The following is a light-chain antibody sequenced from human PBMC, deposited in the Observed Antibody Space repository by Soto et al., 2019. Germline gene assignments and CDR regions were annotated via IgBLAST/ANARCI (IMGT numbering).Light chain of an antibody. CDR2: GAS. CDR3: QQYDNCLFT. V-gene: IGKV3-15*01. Sequence: EIVMTQSPATLSVSPGERVTLSCRASQSVSGNLAWYQQKPGQAPRLLIYGASTRATGIPARFSGSGSGTEFTLTISSLQSEDVAVNYCQQYDNCLFTFGGGTRVEIK. CDR1: QSVSGN. J-gene: IGKJ4*01.